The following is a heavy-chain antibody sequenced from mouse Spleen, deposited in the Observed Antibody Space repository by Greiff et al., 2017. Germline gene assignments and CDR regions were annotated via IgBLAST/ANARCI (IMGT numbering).Heavy chain of an antibody. D-gene: IGHD2-1*01. CDR1: GYTFTDYY. CDR3: ARNYGNYYFDY. CDR2: INPYNGGT. J-gene: IGHJ2*01. V-gene: IGHV1-19*01. Sequence: EVQLQQSGPVLVKPGASVKMSCKASGYTFTDYYMNWVKQSHGKSLEWIGVINPYNGGTSYNQKFKGKATLTVDKSSSTAYMELNSLTSEDSAVYYCARNYGNYYFDYWGQGTTLTVSS.